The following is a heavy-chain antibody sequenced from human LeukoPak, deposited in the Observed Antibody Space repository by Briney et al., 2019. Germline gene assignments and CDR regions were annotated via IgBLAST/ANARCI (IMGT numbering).Heavy chain of an antibody. D-gene: IGHD6-19*01. CDR1: GFTFSTYA. CDR3: TKEYDKTNRSPQWGFDS. CDR2: ISGSSSHT. V-gene: IGHV3-23*01. Sequence: GGSLRLSCTASGFTFSTYAMSWVHQAPGKGLEWVSGISGSSSHTEDADSVKGRFIISRDNSKNTLFLQMNSLRAEDTALYYCTKEYDKTNRSPQWGFDSWGQGTLVTVSS. J-gene: IGHJ4*02.